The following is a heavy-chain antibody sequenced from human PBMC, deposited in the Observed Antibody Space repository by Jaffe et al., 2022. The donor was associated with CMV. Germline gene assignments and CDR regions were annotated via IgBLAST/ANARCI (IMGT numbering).Heavy chain of an antibody. CDR1: GYTFTYRY. Sequence: QMQLVQSGAEVKKTGSSVKVSCKASGYTFTYRYLHWVRQAPGQALEWMGWITPFNGNTNYAQKFQDRVTITRDRSMSTAYMELSSLRSEDTAMYYCARSDGSGPKYDAFDIWGQGTMVTVSS. CDR3: ARSDGSGPKYDAFDI. V-gene: IGHV1-45*02. J-gene: IGHJ3*02. D-gene: IGHD3-10*01. CDR2: ITPFNGNT.